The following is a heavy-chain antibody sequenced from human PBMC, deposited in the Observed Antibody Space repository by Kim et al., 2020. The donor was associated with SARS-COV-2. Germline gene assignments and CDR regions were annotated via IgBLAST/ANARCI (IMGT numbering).Heavy chain of an antibody. J-gene: IGHJ4*02. D-gene: IGHD4-17*01. Sequence: ASVKVSCKASGYTFRSYGMYWVRQAPGQGLEWMGWISNYNGDTKYAQKFQGRLTLTTDKPTATAYMELRSLTSDDTAVYYCVRGGGTVTTIGDDHWGQGTLVTVSS. CDR3: VRGGGTVTTIGDDH. CDR2: ISNYNGDT. CDR1: GYTFRSYG. V-gene: IGHV1-18*01.